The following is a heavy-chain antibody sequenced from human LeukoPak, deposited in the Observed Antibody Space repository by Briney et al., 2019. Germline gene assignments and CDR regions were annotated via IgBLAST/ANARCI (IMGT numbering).Heavy chain of an antibody. J-gene: IGHJ4*02. CDR2: IYPGDSDT. V-gene: IGHV5-51*01. CDR3: ARRYCSGGSCYGSYWD. Sequence: GESPKISCKGSGYSFTSYWIGWVRQMPGKGLEWMGIIYPGDSDTRYSPSFQGQVTISADKSISTAYLQWSSLKASDTAMYYCARRYCSGGSCYGSYWDWGQGTLVTVSS. CDR1: GYSFTSYW. D-gene: IGHD2-15*01.